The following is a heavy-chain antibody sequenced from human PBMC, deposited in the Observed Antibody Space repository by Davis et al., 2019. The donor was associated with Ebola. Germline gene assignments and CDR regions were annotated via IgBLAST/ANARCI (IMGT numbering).Heavy chain of an antibody. CDR1: GFTFDDYA. Sequence: GESLKISCKASGFTFDDYAMTWVRQAPGKGLEWVSTFGTGGDTYYADSVKGRFAISRDHAKNTLYLQMNSLRAEDTAVYYCARSHPQPYYDILTGYYMWGGSMDVWGQGTTVTVSS. V-gene: IGHV3-20*04. CDR2: FGTGGDT. D-gene: IGHD3-9*01. CDR3: ARSHPQPYYDILTGYYMWGGSMDV. J-gene: IGHJ6*02.